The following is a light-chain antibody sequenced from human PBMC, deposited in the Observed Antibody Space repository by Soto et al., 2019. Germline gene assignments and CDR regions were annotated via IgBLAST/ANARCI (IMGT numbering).Light chain of an antibody. CDR1: QSVSSSY. CDR2: GAS. CDR3: QQYGISPGFT. Sequence: EIVLTQSPGTLSSSPGERATLSCRASQSVSSSYLAWYQQKPGQAPRLLIYGASSRATAIPDRFSGSGSGPDSTLTISRLETEDFAVYYCQQYGISPGFTFGPRTNVDIK. V-gene: IGKV3-20*01. J-gene: IGKJ3*01.